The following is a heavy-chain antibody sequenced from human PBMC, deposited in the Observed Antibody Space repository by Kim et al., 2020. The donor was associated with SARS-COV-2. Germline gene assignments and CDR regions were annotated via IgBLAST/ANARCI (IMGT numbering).Heavy chain of an antibody. V-gene: IGHV3-23*01. CDR1: GFTFSSYA. D-gene: IGHD2-15*01. Sequence: GGSLRLSCAASGFTFSSYAMSWVRQAPGKGLEWVSAISGSGGSTYYADSVKGRFTISRDNSKNTLYLQMNSLRAEDTAVYYCAKDEGCSGGSCYSVYFDYWGQGTLVTVSS. CDR3: AKDEGCSGGSCYSVYFDY. J-gene: IGHJ4*02. CDR2: ISGSGGST.